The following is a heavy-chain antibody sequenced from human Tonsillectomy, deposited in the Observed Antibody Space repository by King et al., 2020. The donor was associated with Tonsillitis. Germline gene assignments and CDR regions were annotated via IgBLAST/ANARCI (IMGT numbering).Heavy chain of an antibody. CDR3: AKGGCSSTSCYYDCDY. J-gene: IGHJ4*02. V-gene: IGHV3-23*04. CDR1: GFTFSSYA. D-gene: IGHD2-2*01. Sequence: VQLVESGGGLVQPGGSLRLSFAASGFTFSSYAMSGVRQAPGEGLEWVSAISGSGGSTYYADSVKGRFTISRDNSKNTLYLQMNSLRAEDTAVYYCAKGGCSSTSCYYDCDYWGQGTLVTVSS. CDR2: ISGSGGST.